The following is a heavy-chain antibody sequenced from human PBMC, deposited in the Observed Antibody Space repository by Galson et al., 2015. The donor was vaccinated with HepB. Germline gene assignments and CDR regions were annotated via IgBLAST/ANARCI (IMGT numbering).Heavy chain of an antibody. Sequence: ETLSLTCAVYGGSFSGYYWSWIRQPPGKGLEWTGEINHSGSTNYNPSLKSRVTISVDTSKNQFSLKLSSVTAADTAVYYCARRYCSSTSCYNLNRAFDIWGQGTMVTVSS. D-gene: IGHD2-2*02. CDR3: ARRYCSSTSCYNLNRAFDI. CDR2: INHSGST. V-gene: IGHV4-34*01. J-gene: IGHJ3*02. CDR1: GGSFSGYY.